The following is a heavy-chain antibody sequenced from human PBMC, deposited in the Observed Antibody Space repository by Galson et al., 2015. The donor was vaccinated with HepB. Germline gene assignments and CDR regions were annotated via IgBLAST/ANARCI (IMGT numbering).Heavy chain of an antibody. CDR2: TYYRSKWYN. Sequence: CAISGDSVSSKSAAWNWIRQSPSRGLEWLGRTYYRSKWYNDYALSVKSRISINPDTSKNQFSLQLNSVTPEDTAMYFCARTSGNFGYWGQGTLVTVSS. CDR1: GDSVSSKSAA. CDR3: ARTSGNFGY. V-gene: IGHV6-1*01. J-gene: IGHJ4*02. D-gene: IGHD3-10*01.